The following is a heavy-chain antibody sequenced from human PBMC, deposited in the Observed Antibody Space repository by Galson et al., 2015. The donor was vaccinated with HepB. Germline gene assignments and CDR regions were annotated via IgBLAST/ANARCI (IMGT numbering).Heavy chain of an antibody. CDR1: GFTFSDYN. CDR3: ARDRKMLDAFDV. J-gene: IGHJ3*01. D-gene: IGHD1-14*01. CDR2: ISSTTSAI. Sequence: SLRLSCAVSGFTFSDYNMNWVRQAPGEGLEWVSYISSTTSAIYYTDSVKGRFTISRDNAKNSLYLQMNSLRDDDTAVYYCARDRKMLDAFDVWGQGTMVTVSS. V-gene: IGHV3-48*02.